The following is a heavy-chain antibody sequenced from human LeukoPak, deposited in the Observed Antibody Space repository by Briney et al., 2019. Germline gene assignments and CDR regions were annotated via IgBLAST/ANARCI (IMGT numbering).Heavy chain of an antibody. CDR3: ARGVPYYDFWSGYSNWFDP. CDR2: IYYSGST. J-gene: IGHJ5*02. D-gene: IGHD3-3*01. Sequence: SETLSLTCTVSGGSISSSSYYWGWIRQPPGKGLEWIGSIYYSGSTYYNPSLKSRVTISVDTSKNQFSLKLSSVTAADTAVYYCARGVPYYDFWSGYSNWFDPWGQGTLVTVSS. CDR1: GGSISSSSYY. V-gene: IGHV4-39*07.